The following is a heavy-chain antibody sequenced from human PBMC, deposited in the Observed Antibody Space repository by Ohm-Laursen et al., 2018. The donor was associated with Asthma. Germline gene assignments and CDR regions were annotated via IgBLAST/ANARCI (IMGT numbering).Heavy chain of an antibody. V-gene: IGHV1-2*04. CDR2: INPNSGGT. CDR3: ARSDSSGYIDY. Sequence: SVKVSCKTSGYTFTGYYMHWVRQAPGQGLEWMGWINPNSGGTNYAQKFQGWVTMTRDTSISTAYMELSRLRSDDTAVYYCARSDSSGYIDYWGQGTLVTVSS. CDR1: GYTFTGYY. J-gene: IGHJ4*02. D-gene: IGHD3-22*01.